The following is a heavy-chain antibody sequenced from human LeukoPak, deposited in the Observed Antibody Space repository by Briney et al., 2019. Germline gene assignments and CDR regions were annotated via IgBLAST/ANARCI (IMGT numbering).Heavy chain of an antibody. CDR2: IYYSGST. J-gene: IGHJ4*02. V-gene: IGHV4-59*08. CDR1: GGSISSYY. D-gene: IGHD4-17*01. CDR3: ARHKLYDNGDYTSGFDN. Sequence: PSETLSLTCTVSGGSISSYYWSWIRQPPGKGLEWIGYIYYSGSTTYNPSLKSRVTISVETSKKQFSLKLSSVTAADTAVYYCARHKLYDNGDYTSGFDNWGEGTLVTVSS.